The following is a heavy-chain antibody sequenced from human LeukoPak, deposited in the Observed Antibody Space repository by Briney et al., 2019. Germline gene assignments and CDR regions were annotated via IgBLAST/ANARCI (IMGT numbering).Heavy chain of an antibody. J-gene: IGHJ4*02. D-gene: IGHD1-26*01. CDR1: GFTFSSYG. Sequence: GRSLRLSCAASGFTFSSYGMHWVRQAPGKGLEWVAVISSDGSNKYYADSVKGRFTISRDNSKNTLFLQMNSLRAEDTAVYYCAKDLRGTFIGDFDSWGQGTLVTVSS. V-gene: IGHV3-30*18. CDR3: AKDLRGTFIGDFDS. CDR2: ISSDGSNK.